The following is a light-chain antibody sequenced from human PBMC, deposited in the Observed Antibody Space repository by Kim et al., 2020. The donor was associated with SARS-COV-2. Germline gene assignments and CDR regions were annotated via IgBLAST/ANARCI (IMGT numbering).Light chain of an antibody. CDR3: QTWGTGIHWV. CDR2: VNCDGSH. Sequence: SVTPTCTLSSGHSSYAIAWHQQQPEKSPRYLMKVNCDGSHSKGDGIPDLFSGSSAGAERYLTIASLQSEDEADYYCQTWGTGIHWVFGGGTQLTVL. V-gene: IGLV4-69*01. CDR1: SGHSSYA. J-gene: IGLJ3*02.